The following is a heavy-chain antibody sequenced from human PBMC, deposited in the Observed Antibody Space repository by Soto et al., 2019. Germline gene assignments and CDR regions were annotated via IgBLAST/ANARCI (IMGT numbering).Heavy chain of an antibody. CDR3: ARDRSTTSWSDYFDY. Sequence: SGGSLRLSCAASGFTFSSYGMHWVRQAPGKGLERVAVLWYDGSNKYYADSVKGRFTISRDNSKNTLYLQMNSLRAEDTAVYYCARDRSTTSWSDYFDYWGQGTLVTVSS. J-gene: IGHJ4*02. V-gene: IGHV3-33*01. CDR1: GFTFSSYG. D-gene: IGHD2-2*01. CDR2: LWYDGSNK.